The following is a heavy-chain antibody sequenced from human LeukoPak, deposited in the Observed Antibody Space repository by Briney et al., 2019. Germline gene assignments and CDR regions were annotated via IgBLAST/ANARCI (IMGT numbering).Heavy chain of an antibody. CDR1: GYNFAGYA. CDR2: VNGGDGNT. D-gene: IGHD1-7*01. CDR3: ARDYWWNYDY. J-gene: IGHJ4*02. V-gene: IGHV1-3*01. Sequence: GASVKVSCKASGYNFAGYAMHWVRQAPGQSLEWMGRVNGGDGNTKYSQNFQGRITITRDTSASTGYMELSSLTSEDTAIYYCARDYWWNYDYWGQGTLVTVSS.